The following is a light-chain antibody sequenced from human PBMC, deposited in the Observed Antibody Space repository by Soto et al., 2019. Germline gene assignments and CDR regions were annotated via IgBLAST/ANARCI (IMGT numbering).Light chain of an antibody. CDR3: QQYNNWAPT. J-gene: IGKJ1*01. Sequence: EIVMTQSPATLSVSPGERATLSCRASQSVSSNLAWYQQKPGQAPRLLIYGASTRATGIPARFSGSGSGTEFTLTISSLQSEDFAVYYCQQYNNWAPTFGQGTKVDIK. CDR1: QSVSSN. V-gene: IGKV3-15*01. CDR2: GAS.